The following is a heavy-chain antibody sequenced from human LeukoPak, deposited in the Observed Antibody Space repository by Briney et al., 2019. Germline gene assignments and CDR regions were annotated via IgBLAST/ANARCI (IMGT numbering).Heavy chain of an antibody. V-gene: IGHV1-18*01. CDR2: ISAYNGNT. J-gene: IGHJ4*02. CDR3: ARDPRLSSVSFDY. CDR1: AYTFSNYG. D-gene: IGHD3-16*02. Sequence: GASVKVSCKASAYTFSNYGFNWVRQAPGQGLEWMGWISAYNGNTKYAQKLQGRFTMSTDTSTSTAYMELSSLRSEDTAVYYCARDPRLSSVSFDYWGQGTLVTVSS.